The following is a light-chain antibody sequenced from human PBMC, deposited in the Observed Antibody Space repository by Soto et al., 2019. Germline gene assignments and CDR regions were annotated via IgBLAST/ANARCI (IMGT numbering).Light chain of an antibody. V-gene: IGKV3-11*01. CDR1: QSFSIY. J-gene: IGKJ5*01. CDR3: QQRSNWPIA. CDR2: DAS. Sequence: TQSPSTLYLSPGERATLSCRASQSFSIYLACYQQKPGQAPRLLIYDASNRATGIPARFSGSGSGTDFTLTISSLEPEDFAVYYCQQRSNWPIAFCQGTRPEIK.